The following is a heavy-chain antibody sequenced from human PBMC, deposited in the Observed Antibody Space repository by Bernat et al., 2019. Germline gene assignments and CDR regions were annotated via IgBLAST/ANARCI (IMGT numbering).Heavy chain of an antibody. CDR2: INSDGSST. J-gene: IGHJ6*02. CDR3: ARAAGTIHFLTGAQDDYYGMDV. CDR1: GFTFSSYW. D-gene: IGHD6-13*01. Sequence: EVQLVESGGGLVQPGGSLRLSCAASGFTFSSYWMHCVRQAPGKGLVWVSRINSDGSSTSYADSVKGRFTISRDNAKNTLYLQMNSLRAEDTAVYYCARAAGTIHFLTGAQDDYYGMDVWGQGTTVTVSS. V-gene: IGHV3-74*01.